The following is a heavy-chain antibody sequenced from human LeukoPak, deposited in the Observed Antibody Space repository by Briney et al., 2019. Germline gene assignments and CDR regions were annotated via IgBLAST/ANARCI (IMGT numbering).Heavy chain of an antibody. Sequence: GGSLRLSCAASGFTFSGYSMNWVRQAPGKGLEWVSSISSTSTYIYYADSVKGRFTISRDNAKSSVYLQLNSLRADDTAIYYCAKDIPGGGDDYWGQGTLVTVSS. CDR3: AKDIPGGGDDY. J-gene: IGHJ4*02. CDR1: GFTFSGYS. V-gene: IGHV3-21*01. CDR2: ISSTSTYI. D-gene: IGHD2-21*02.